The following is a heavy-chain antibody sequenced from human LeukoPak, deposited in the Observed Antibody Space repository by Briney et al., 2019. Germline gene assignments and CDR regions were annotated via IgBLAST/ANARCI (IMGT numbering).Heavy chain of an antibody. CDR3: ARAAWGITMVRGVLDP. Sequence: GASVKVSCKASGYTFTGYYMHWVRQAPGQGLEWMGWINPNSGGTNYAQKFQGRVTMTRDTSISTAYMELSRLRSEDTAVYYCARAAWGITMVRGVLDPWGQGTLVTVSS. J-gene: IGHJ5*02. CDR1: GYTFTGYY. V-gene: IGHV1-2*02. D-gene: IGHD3-10*01. CDR2: INPNSGGT.